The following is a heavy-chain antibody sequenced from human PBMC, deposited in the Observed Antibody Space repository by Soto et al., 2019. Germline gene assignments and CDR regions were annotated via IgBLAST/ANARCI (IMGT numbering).Heavy chain of an antibody. V-gene: IGHV1-2*02. D-gene: IGHD3-10*01. CDR1: GYTFTGDY. CDR3: ARALITMVRGDYYGMDV. Sequence: QVQLVQSGAEVKKPGASVKVSCKASGYTFTGDYMHWVRQAPGQGLEWMGWINPNSGGTNYAQKFQGRVTMTRDTSISTAYMELSRLRSDDTAVYYCARALITMVRGDYYGMDVWGQGTTVTVSS. J-gene: IGHJ6*02. CDR2: INPNSGGT.